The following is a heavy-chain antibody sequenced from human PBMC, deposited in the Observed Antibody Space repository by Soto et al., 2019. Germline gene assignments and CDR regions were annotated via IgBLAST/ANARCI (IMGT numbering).Heavy chain of an antibody. V-gene: IGHV3-7*05. CDR2: IKQDGSEK. CDR1: GFTVSSYW. D-gene: IGHD2-2*01. CDR3: ARRGDQLRDLFDY. J-gene: IGHJ4*02. Sequence: EVQLVESGGGLVQPGGALRLSCAASGFTVSSYWMSWVRQAPGKGLEWVANIKQDGSEKYYVDSVKGRLTISRDNAKNSMYLHTLSLRAEDTDVSAGARRGDQLRDLFDYWGQGTLVTVSS.